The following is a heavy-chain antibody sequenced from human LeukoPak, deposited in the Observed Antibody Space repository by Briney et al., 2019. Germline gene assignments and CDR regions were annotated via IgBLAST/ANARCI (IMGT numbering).Heavy chain of an antibody. J-gene: IGHJ6*02. CDR2: INAGNGNT. CDR3: AILRLRSYYYYYGMDV. Sequence: ASVKVSCKASGYTFTSCAMHWVRQAPGQRLEWMGWINAGNGNTKYSQKFQGRVTITRDTSASTAYMELSSLRSEDTAVYYCAILRLRSYYYYYGMDVWGQGTTVTVSS. V-gene: IGHV1-3*01. D-gene: IGHD2-15*01. CDR1: GYTFTSCA.